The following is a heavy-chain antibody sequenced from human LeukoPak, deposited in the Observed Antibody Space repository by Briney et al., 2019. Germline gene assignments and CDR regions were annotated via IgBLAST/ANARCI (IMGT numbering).Heavy chain of an antibody. D-gene: IGHD2-2*02. CDR3: AKGSPACYNGMDV. J-gene: IGHJ6*02. V-gene: IGHV3-23*01. CDR1: GAAFSGYG. Sequence: PGASLRPSCAASGAAFSGYGMSWVRQAPGKGLEWVSVISGSGAVTYYADSVKGRFTISRDNSKNTEYLQMNSLRAEDTAVYYCAKGSPACYNGMDVWGQGTTVTVSS. CDR2: ISGSGAVT.